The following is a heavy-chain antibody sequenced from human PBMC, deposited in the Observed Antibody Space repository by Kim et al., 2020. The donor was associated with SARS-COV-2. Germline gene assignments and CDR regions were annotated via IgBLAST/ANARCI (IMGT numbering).Heavy chain of an antibody. D-gene: IGHD6-13*01. Sequence: SLKSRVTIAVDTSKNQFSLKLSAVAAADTAVYYCARGAAAVLYYYYGMDVWGQGTTVTVSS. J-gene: IGHJ6*02. V-gene: IGHV4-34*01. CDR3: ARGAAAVLYYYYGMDV.